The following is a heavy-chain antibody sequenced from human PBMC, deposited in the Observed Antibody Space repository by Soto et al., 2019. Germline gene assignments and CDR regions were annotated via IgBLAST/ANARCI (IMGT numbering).Heavy chain of an antibody. D-gene: IGHD6-13*01. CDR1: GYTFSNFW. CDR2: IYPGDHDT. CDR3: ARSPRSSPYFDY. Sequence: GESLRISCPSSGYTFSNFWIGWVRQLPGKGLEWMGIIYPGDHDTRYSPSFHGKVTISADRSINTAYLQWNSLEASDTAFYFCARSPRSSPYFDYWGQGALVTVSA. J-gene: IGHJ4*02. V-gene: IGHV5-51*01.